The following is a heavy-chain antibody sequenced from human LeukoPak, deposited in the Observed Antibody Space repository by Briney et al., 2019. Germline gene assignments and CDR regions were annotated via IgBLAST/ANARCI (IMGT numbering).Heavy chain of an antibody. D-gene: IGHD6-6*01. Sequence: QPGGSLRLSCVASGFMFSNSGMHWIRQAPGKGLEWVAITSYDGGSSFYTDSVKGRFTISRDNSKNTLYLQMNSLGPEDTAMYYCARDPSSVPQSTHWAANWFDSWGQGTLVTVSS. V-gene: IGHV3-30*04. CDR1: GFMFSNSG. J-gene: IGHJ5*01. CDR3: ARDPSSVPQSTHWAANWFDS. CDR2: TSYDGGSS.